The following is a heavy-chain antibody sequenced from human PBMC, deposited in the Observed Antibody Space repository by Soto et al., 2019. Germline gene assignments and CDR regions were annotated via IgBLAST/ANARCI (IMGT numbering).Heavy chain of an antibody. CDR2: ITPYSSYI. V-gene: IGHV3-21*01. D-gene: IGHD6-19*01. CDR3: AIDRDQQWSPGAY. Sequence: EVQLVESGGGLVKPGGSLRLSCAASGFTFSSYTMNWVHQAPGKGLEWVASITPYSSYINYADSVKGRFTISSDNAKNSLYLQMNSLRVEDTAVDYCAIDRDQQWSPGAYWGQGTLVTVSS. CDR1: GFTFSSYT. J-gene: IGHJ4*02.